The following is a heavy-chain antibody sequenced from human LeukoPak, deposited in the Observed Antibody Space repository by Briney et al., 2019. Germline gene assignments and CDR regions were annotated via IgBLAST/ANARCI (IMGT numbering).Heavy chain of an antibody. J-gene: IGHJ4*02. Sequence: GGSLRLSCAASGFTFSSYSMNWVRQAPGKGLEWVSYISSSSSTIYYADSVKGRFTIFRDNAKNSLYLQMYSLRAEDTAVYYCARSGLSDKRSWALDDWGQGTLVTVSS. CDR3: ARSGLSDKRSWALDD. V-gene: IGHV3-48*01. D-gene: IGHD1-26*01. CDR2: ISSSSSTI. CDR1: GFTFSSYS.